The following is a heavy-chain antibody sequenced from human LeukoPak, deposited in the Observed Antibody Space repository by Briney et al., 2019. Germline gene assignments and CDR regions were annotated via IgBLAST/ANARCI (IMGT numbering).Heavy chain of an antibody. D-gene: IGHD6-13*01. CDR1: GFTFSTYS. J-gene: IGHJ4*02. CDR3: ARIIPAAAFDY. CDR2: ISRSGPI. V-gene: IGHV3-48*02. Sequence: GGSLRLSCAASGFTFSTYSMNWVRQAPGKGLEWVSYISRSGPIYYADFVKGRFTISRDNAKNSLYLQMNSLRDEDTAVYYCARIIPAAAFDYWGQGTLVTVSS.